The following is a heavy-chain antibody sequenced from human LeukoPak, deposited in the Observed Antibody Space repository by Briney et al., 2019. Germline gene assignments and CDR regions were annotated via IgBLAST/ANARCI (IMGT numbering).Heavy chain of an antibody. CDR3: AREGVRRDGSRGFDY. D-gene: IGHD5-24*01. Sequence: PSETLSLTCAVYGGSFSGYYWSWIRQPPGKGLEWIGEINHSGNTNSNPSLKSRVTISVDTSKNQFSLKLSSVTAADTAVYYCAREGVRRDGSRGFDYWGQGTLVTVSS. CDR2: INHSGNT. J-gene: IGHJ4*02. CDR1: GGSFSGYY. V-gene: IGHV4-34*01.